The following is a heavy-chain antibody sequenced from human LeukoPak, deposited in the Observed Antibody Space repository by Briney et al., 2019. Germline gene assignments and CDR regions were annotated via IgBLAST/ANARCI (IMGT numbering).Heavy chain of an antibody. CDR1: GFTFSSYA. J-gene: IGHJ4*02. V-gene: IGHV3-53*01. D-gene: IGHD3-22*01. CDR2: IYSGGST. Sequence: GGSLRLSCAASGFTFSSYAMKWVRQAPGKGLEWVSIIYSGGSTFYADSVKGRFTISRDNSKNTLYLQMNSLRAEDTAVYYCARVMYYYDSSGQKAYYFDYWGQGTLVTVSS. CDR3: ARVMYYYDSSGQKAYYFDY.